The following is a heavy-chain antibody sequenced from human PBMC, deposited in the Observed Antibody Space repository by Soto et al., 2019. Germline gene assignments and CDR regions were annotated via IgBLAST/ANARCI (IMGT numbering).Heavy chain of an antibody. D-gene: IGHD3-22*01. Sequence: PGGSLRLSCTASGFTFGVKPMAWFRTPQGKGLEWVGFIRSKAYGGTTEYAASVKGRFTISRDDSKSIAYLQMNSLKTEDTAVYYCTRIYYYDSSGYQSPFDYWGQGTLVTVS. CDR3: TRIYYYDSSGYQSPFDY. J-gene: IGHJ4*02. CDR2: IRSKAYGGTT. CDR1: GFTFGVKP. V-gene: IGHV3-49*03.